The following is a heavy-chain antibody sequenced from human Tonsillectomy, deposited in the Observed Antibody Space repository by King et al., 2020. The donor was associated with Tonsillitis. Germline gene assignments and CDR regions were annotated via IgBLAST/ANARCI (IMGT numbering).Heavy chain of an antibody. CDR2: ISFDGSNK. V-gene: IGHV3-33*05. D-gene: IGHD6-19*01. J-gene: IGHJ4*02. Sequence: VQLVESGGGVVQPGRSLSLSCAASGFSFSSNGMHWVRQAPGKGLEWVAVISFDGSNKNYADSVKGRFTISRDNSNNTLFLHMNSLRAEDRAVYYCARERLYSSGWGIDYWGQGALLSVSS. CDR1: GFSFSSNG. CDR3: ARERLYSSGWGIDY.